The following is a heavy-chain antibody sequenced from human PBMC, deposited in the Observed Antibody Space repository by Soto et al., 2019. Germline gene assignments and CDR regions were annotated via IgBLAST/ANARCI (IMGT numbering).Heavy chain of an antibody. D-gene: IGHD1-1*01. V-gene: IGHV1-2*02. CDR3: AREPATAKPEGVDF. CDR1: GYTFIGFS. CDR2: INPNSGGT. J-gene: IGHJ4*02. Sequence: ASVKVSCKSSGYTFIGFSLHWVRQAPGQGLEWMGWINPNSGGTKYAPKFQGGVTMTRDTSITTAYMELSRLRSGDTAVYYCAREPATAKPEGVDFWGQGTLVTVSS.